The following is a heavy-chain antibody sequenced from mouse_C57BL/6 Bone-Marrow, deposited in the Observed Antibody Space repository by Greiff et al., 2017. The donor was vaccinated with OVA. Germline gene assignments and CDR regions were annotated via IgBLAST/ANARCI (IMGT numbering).Heavy chain of an antibody. J-gene: IGHJ1*03. CDR1: GYAFTNYL. CDR2: INPGSGGT. CDR3: ARGGSHWYFDV. Sequence: QVQLQQSGAELVRPGTSVQVSCKASGYAFTNYLIEWVKQRPGQGLEWIGVINPGSGGTNYNEKFKGKATLTADKSSSTAYMQLSSLTSEDSAVYFCARGGSHWYFDVWGTGTTVTVSS. V-gene: IGHV1-54*01.